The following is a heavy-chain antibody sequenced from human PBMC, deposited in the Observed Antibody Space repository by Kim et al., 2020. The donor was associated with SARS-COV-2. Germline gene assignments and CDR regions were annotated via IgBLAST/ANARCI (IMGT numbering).Heavy chain of an antibody. V-gene: IGHV3-64*02. D-gene: IGHD1-26*01. CDR1: GFTFSSYA. CDR3: ARAESGSYDY. Sequence: GGSLRLSCAASGFTFSSYAMHWVRQAPGKGLEYVSGISTNGGNRHYADSVKGRFSISRDNAKNTLYLQMGSLRAEDMAVYYCARAESGSYDYWGQGSLVTVSS. J-gene: IGHJ4*02. CDR2: ISTNGGNR.